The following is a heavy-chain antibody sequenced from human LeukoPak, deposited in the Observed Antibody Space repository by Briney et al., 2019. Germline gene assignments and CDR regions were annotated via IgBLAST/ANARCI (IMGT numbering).Heavy chain of an antibody. CDR2: IYYSGST. V-gene: IGHV4-39*07. CDR3: AREISSTSIPNWFDP. CDR1: GGSISSSSYY. D-gene: IGHD2-2*01. Sequence: SETLSLTCTVSGGSISSSSYYWGWIRQPPGKGLEWIGSIYYSGSTYYNPSLKSRVTISVDTSKNQFSLKLSSVTAADTAVYYCAREISSTSIPNWFDPWGQGTLVTVSS. J-gene: IGHJ5*02.